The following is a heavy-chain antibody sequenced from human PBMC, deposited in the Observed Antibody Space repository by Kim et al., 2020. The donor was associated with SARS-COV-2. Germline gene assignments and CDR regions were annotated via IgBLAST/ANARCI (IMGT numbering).Heavy chain of an antibody. D-gene: IGHD3-10*01. V-gene: IGHV3-30*04. Sequence: GGSLRLSCAASGFTFSSYAMHWVRQAPGKGLEWVEVISYDGSNKYYADSVKGRFTNSRDKSKNTLYLQMNSLRAEDTAVYYCAREATVWFGNKDSYYYYGMDAWGQGTTVTVSS. J-gene: IGHJ6*02. CDR1: GFTFSSYA. CDR3: AREATVWFGNKDSYYYYGMDA. CDR2: ISYDGSNK.